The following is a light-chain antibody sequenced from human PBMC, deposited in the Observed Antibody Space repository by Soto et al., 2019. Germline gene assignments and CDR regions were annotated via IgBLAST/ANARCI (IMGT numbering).Light chain of an antibody. J-gene: IGKJ4*01. CDR1: QSITNS. CDR3: QPRRHWPSVT. Sequence: ESVLTQSPATLSLSPGDRATLSCRASQSITNSLAWYRHQPGQPPRLLIYDASKRATGIPARFIGSGSGTHFTLTISSLEPEDFGLYYCQPRRHWPSVTFCGGTKVEIK. CDR2: DAS. V-gene: IGKV3-11*01.